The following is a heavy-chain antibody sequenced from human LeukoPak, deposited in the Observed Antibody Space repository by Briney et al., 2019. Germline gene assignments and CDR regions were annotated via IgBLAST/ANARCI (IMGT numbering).Heavy chain of an antibody. D-gene: IGHD3-22*01. CDR3: AKDRYDSSGYLFDY. J-gene: IGHJ4*02. Sequence: GGSLRLSCAASGFTFSTYAMHWVRQAPGKGLEWVAVISFGGSNKYYADSVKGRFTISRDNSKNTLCLQMNSLRAEDTAVYYCAKDRYDSSGYLFDYWGQGTLVIVSS. V-gene: IGHV3-30*18. CDR1: GFTFSTYA. CDR2: ISFGGSNK.